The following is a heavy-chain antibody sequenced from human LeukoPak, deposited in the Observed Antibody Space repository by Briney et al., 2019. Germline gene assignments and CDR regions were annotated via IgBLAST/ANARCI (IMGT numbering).Heavy chain of an antibody. CDR3: VRDPSEASHPYYFDY. Sequence: GGSLRLSCAASGFTFSSYEMNWVRQAPGKGLEWVSIISRTSESTFYADSVKGRFTISRDNAKNSLSLQMNSLRAEDTAVYYCVRDPSEASHPYYFDYWGQGTLVTVSS. CDR1: GFTFSSYE. J-gene: IGHJ4*02. CDR2: ISRTSEST. D-gene: IGHD2-2*01. V-gene: IGHV3-21*01.